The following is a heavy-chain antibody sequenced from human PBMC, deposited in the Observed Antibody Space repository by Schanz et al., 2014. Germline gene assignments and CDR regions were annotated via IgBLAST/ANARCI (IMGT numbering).Heavy chain of an antibody. CDR1: GFFFGDYY. J-gene: IGHJ3*02. CDR2: ISGSGGST. V-gene: IGHV3-23*04. D-gene: IGHD3-10*01. CDR3: AKGRFGELSAFDI. Sequence: VQVVQSGGGLVKPGGSLRLSCAASGFFFGDYYMTWIRQAPGKGLEWVSAISGSGGSTYYADSVKGRFTISRDNSKNTLYLQMNSLRAEDTAVYYCAKGRFGELSAFDIWGQGTMVTVSS.